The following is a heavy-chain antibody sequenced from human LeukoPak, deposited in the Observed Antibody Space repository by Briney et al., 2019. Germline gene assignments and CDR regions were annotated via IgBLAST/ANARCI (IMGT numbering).Heavy chain of an antibody. CDR2: INWNGGSI. Sequence: PGGSLRLSCAASGFTFDDYGMTWVRQAPGKGLEWVSDINWNGGSIGYADSVKVRFTVSRDNAKNSLYLQMNSLRAEDTALYYCAREKYDSSGYYTDNYYFDYWGQGTLVTVSS. CDR3: AREKYDSSGYYTDNYYFDY. V-gene: IGHV3-20*04. J-gene: IGHJ4*02. CDR1: GFTFDDYG. D-gene: IGHD3-22*01.